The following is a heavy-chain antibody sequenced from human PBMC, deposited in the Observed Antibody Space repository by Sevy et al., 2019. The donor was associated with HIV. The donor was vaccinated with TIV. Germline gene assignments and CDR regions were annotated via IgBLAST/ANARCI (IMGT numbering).Heavy chain of an antibody. D-gene: IGHD1-7*01. CDR3: TRSYFVTGTALLGY. J-gene: IGHJ4*02. Sequence: GESLKISCKGSGYSFTSYWIGWVRQMPGKGLEWMGIIYPGDSDTRHSPSFQGQVTISAAKSISTAYLQCSSLKASDTAMYYCTRSYFVTGTALLGYWGQGTLVTVSS. CDR1: GYSFTSYW. CDR2: IYPGDSDT. V-gene: IGHV5-51*01.